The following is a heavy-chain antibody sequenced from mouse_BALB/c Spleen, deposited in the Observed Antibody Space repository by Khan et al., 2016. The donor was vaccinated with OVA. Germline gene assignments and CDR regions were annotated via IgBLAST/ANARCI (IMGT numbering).Heavy chain of an antibody. CDR2: INTYTGEP. J-gene: IGHJ1*01. Sequence: QIQLVQSGPELKKPGETVKISCKASGYTFTNYGMNWVKQAPGKGLKWMGWINTYTGEPTYADDFKGRFAFPLETSATTAYLQINNLKNEDTATYFCARTASYWFFDVWGAGTTVTVSS. D-gene: IGHD6-1*01. CDR3: ARTASYWFFDV. V-gene: IGHV9-3-1*01. CDR1: GYTFTNYG.